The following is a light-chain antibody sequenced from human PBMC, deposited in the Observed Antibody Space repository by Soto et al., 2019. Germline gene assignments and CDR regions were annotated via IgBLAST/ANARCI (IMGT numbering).Light chain of an antibody. CDR3: QQYGNSPYT. CDR2: DAS. J-gene: IGKJ2*01. CDR1: QTVSNNY. Sequence: EIVLTQSPGTLSLSPGERATLSCRASQTVSNNYLAWYQQKLGQAPRLLIYDASSRATGIPDRFSGSGSGTDFTLTISRLEPEDFAVYYCQQYGNSPYTFGQGTKLEIQ. V-gene: IGKV3-20*01.